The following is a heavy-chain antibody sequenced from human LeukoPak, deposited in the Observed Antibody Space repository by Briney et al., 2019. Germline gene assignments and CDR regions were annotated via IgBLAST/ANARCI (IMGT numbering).Heavy chain of an antibody. CDR1: DGSFSGYY. CDR3: ARGGTAAAGRFARYYGMDV. V-gene: IGHV4-34*01. D-gene: IGHD6-13*01. Sequence: SETLSLTCAVYDGSFSGYYWSWIRQPPGKGLEWIGEINHSGSTNYNPSLKSRVTISVDTSKNQFSLKLSSVTAADTAVYYCARGGTAAAGRFARYYGMDVWGKGTTVTVSS. J-gene: IGHJ6*04. CDR2: INHSGST.